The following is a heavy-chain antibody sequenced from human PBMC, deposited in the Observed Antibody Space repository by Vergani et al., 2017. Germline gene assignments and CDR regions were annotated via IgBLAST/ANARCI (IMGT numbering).Heavy chain of an antibody. Sequence: QVQLVQSGAEVKKPGASVKVSCKASGYTFTSYDVNWVRQATGQGLEWMGWMNPNSANTGYAQKFQGRVTMTRNTSINTAYMELSSLRSDDTAVYYCARSSSYYSDYFDFWGQGTLVTVSS. CDR2: MNPNSANT. V-gene: IGHV1-8*01. CDR3: ARSSSYYSDYFDF. CDR1: GYTFTSYD. D-gene: IGHD3-22*01. J-gene: IGHJ4*02.